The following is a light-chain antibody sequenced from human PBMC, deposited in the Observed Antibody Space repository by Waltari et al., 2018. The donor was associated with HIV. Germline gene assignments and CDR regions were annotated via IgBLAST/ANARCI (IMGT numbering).Light chain of an antibody. CDR2: ENN. J-gene: IGLJ2*01. V-gene: IGLV1-51*02. CDR3: GTWDSSVSAGV. CDR1: NPNIGTNY. Sequence: QSVLTQPPSMSAAPGQQVTIPCSGSNPNIGTNYVSWYQQSPGTAPKLPIFENNKRPSGIPDRFSGSKFGTSATLGITGLKTGDEADYYCGTWDSSVSAGVFGGGTKLTVV.